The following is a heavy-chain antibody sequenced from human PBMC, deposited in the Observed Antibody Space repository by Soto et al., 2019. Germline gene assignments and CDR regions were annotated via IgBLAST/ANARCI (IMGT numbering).Heavy chain of an antibody. Sequence: EVQLVESGGGLVQPGGSLRLSCSASGFTFSTYAMHWVRQAPGKGLESISGISSNGGSTYYADSVKGRFTISRDNSKNTLYLQMSSLRADDTAVYYCVKTPAPTGYDHYFDYWGQGTLVTVSS. J-gene: IGHJ4*02. CDR1: GFTFSTYA. D-gene: IGHD5-12*01. V-gene: IGHV3-64D*06. CDR3: VKTPAPTGYDHYFDY. CDR2: ISSNGGST.